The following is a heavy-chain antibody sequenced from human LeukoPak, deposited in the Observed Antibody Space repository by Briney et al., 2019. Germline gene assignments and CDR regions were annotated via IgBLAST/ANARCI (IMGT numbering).Heavy chain of an antibody. D-gene: IGHD2/OR15-2a*01. CDR2: IYDSENE. CDR1: GGSIDTVAFY. Sequence: SETLSLTCTVSGGSIDTVAFYWGWVRQPPEKGLEWIGTIYDSENEFHNPSLNARVTISADTSKNQFSLKLNSVTAADTAIYYCARQISDYYYYYMDVWGEGITVTVSS. V-gene: IGHV4-39*01. J-gene: IGHJ6*03. CDR3: ARQISDYYYYYMDV.